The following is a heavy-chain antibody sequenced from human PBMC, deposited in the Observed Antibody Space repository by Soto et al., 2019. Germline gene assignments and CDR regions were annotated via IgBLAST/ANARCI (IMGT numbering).Heavy chain of an antibody. CDR2: ISSSSSYI. D-gene: IGHD3-9*01. CDR1: GFTFSSYS. J-gene: IGHJ4*02. V-gene: IGHV3-21*01. Sequence: PGGSLRLSCAASGFTFSSYSMNWVRQAPGKGLEWVSSISSSSSYIYYADSVKGRFTISRDNAKNSLYLQMNSLRAEDTAVYYCASPRTYYDILTALDYWGQGTLVTVSS. CDR3: ASPRTYYDILTALDY.